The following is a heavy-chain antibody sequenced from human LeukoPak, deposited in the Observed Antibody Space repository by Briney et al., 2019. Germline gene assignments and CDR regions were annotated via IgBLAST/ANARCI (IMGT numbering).Heavy chain of an antibody. CDR3: ARGSSSWFHWFDP. D-gene: IGHD6-13*01. CDR1: GGSISSYY. CDR2: IYYSGST. J-gene: IGHJ5*02. V-gene: IGHV4-59*08. Sequence: SETLSLTCTVSGGSISSYYWSRIRQPPGKGLEWIGYIYYSGSTNYNPSLKSRVTISVDTSKNQFSLKLSSVTAADTAVYYCARGSSSWFHWFDPWGQGTLVTVSS.